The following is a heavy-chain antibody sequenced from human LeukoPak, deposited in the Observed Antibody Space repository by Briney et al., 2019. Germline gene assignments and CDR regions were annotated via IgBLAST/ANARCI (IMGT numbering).Heavy chain of an antibody. CDR3: ARESGNYYDSSGYYYDSS. D-gene: IGHD3-22*01. V-gene: IGHV1-69*13. J-gene: IGHJ5*02. CDR1: GGTFSSYA. Sequence: GASVKASCKASGGTFSSYAISWVRQAPGQGLEWMGGIIPIFGTANYAQKFQGRVTITADESTSTAYMELSSLRSEDTAVYYCARESGNYYDSSGYYYDSSWGQGTLVTVSS. CDR2: IIPIFGTA.